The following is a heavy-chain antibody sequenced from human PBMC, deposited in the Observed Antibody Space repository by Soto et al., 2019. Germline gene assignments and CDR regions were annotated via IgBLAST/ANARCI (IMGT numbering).Heavy chain of an antibody. D-gene: IGHD6-19*01. CDR3: AREITVSRHSSGWYHYYYGMEV. CDR2: ISSSRSYI. CDR1: GFTFSSYS. V-gene: IGHV3-21*01. Sequence: GGSLRLSCAASGFTFSSYSMNWVRQAPGKGLEWVSSISSSRSYIYYADSVKGRFTISRDNAKNSLYLQMNSLRAEDTAVYYCAREITVSRHSSGWYHYYYGMEVWGQGTTVTVSS. J-gene: IGHJ6*02.